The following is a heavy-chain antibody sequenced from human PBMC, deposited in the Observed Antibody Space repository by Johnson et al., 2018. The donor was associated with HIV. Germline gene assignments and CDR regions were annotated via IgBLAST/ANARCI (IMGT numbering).Heavy chain of an antibody. V-gene: IGHV3-15*01. Sequence: VQLVESGGGLVKPGGSLRLSCAASGFTFTNAWMTWVRQAPGKGLEWVGRIKSKTDGGTTDYAAPVKGRFTISRDDSKNTLYLQMNSLKTEDTAVYYCAKASGYCSSTSCYLDAFDIWGQGTMVTVSS. CDR3: AKASGYCSSTSCYLDAFDI. J-gene: IGHJ3*02. CDR1: GFTFTNAW. CDR2: IKSKTDGGTT. D-gene: IGHD2-2*01.